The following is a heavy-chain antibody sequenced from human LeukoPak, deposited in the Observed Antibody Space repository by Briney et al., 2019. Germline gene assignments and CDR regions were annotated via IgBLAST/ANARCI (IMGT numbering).Heavy chain of an antibody. Sequence: PGGSLRHSCAPSALILCSNRMHCGRGPPGPGRVGLSRITSDGSSTSYADSVKGRFTISRDNAKNTLYLQMNSLRAEDTAVYYCASETTVTGWFDPWGQGTLVTVST. CDR3: ASETTVTGWFDP. D-gene: IGHD4-17*01. CDR2: ITSDGSST. J-gene: IGHJ5*02. CDR1: ALILCSNR. V-gene: IGHV3-74*01.